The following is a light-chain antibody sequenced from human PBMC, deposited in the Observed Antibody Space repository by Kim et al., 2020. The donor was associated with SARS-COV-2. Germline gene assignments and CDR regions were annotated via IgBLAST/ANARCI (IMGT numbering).Light chain of an antibody. J-gene: IGKJ1*01. Sequence: SVEDRVTITCRASQGISNSLAWYRQKPGKVPMLLIYGASTVQSGVPSRFSGSGAGTDFTLTISSLQPEDAATYYCQKYNRAPWTFGQGTKVDIK. CDR3: QKYNRAPWT. V-gene: IGKV1-27*01. CDR2: GAS. CDR1: QGISNS.